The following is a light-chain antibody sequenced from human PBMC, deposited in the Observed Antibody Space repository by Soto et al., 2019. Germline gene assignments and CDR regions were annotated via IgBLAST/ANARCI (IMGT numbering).Light chain of an antibody. Sequence: EIEMTQSPATLSLAPGERATLSCRASQSVSSSYLAWYQQKPGQAPRLLIYGASSRATGIPDRFSGSGSGTDFTLTISRLEPEDFALYYCQQSGSSPRTFGQGTMV. CDR1: QSVSSSY. V-gene: IGKV3-20*01. J-gene: IGKJ1*01. CDR3: QQSGSSPRT. CDR2: GAS.